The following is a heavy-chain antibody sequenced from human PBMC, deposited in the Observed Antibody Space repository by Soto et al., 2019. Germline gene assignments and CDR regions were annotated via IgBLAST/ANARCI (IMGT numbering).Heavy chain of an antibody. CDR1: GGSISSGGYY. D-gene: IGHD3-9*01. CDR3: AREPRYDIWTGYYPRPYDAFDI. CDR2: IYYSGST. J-gene: IGHJ3*02. Sequence: PSETLSLTCTVSGGSISSGGYYWSWIRQHPGKGLEWIGYIYYSGSTYYNPSLKSRVTISVDTSKNQFSLKLSSVTAADTAVYYCAREPRYDIWTGYYPRPYDAFDIWGQGTMVTVSS. V-gene: IGHV4-31*03.